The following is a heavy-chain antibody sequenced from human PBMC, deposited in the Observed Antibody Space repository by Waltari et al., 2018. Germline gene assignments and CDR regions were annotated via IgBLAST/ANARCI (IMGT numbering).Heavy chain of an antibody. D-gene: IGHD4-17*01. CDR3: ARGDDYGDLYFDY. V-gene: IGHV3-48*01. CDR1: GFTFSSYS. CDR2: ISSSSSTI. Sequence: EVQLVESGGGLVQPGGSLRLSCAASGFTFSSYSMNWVRQAPGKGLEWVSYISSSSSTIYYADSVKGRFTISRDNAKNSLYLQMNSLRAEDTAVYYCARGDDYGDLYFDYWGQGTLVTVSS. J-gene: IGHJ4*02.